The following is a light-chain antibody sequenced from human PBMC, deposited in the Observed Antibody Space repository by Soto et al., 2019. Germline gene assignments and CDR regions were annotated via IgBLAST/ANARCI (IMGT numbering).Light chain of an antibody. CDR1: QSVSSSY. J-gene: IGKJ5*01. V-gene: IGKV3-20*01. CDR2: GAS. CDR3: QQYGSSSIT. Sequence: EIVMTQSPATLSVSPGEGATLSCRASQSVSSSYLAWYQQKPGQAPRLLIYGASSRATGIPDRSSGSGSGTDFTLTISRLEPEDFAVYYCQQYGSSSITFGQGTRLEI.